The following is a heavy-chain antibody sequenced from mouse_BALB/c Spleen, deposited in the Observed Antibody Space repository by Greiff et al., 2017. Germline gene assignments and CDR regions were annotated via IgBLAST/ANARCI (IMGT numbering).Heavy chain of an antibody. J-gene: IGHJ4*01. CDR2: ILPGSGSI. CDR3: ARRWLQPMDY. D-gene: IGHD2-3*01. Sequence: VQLQQSGAELMKPGASVKISCKATGYTFSSYWIEWVKQRPGHGFEWIGEILPGSGSINYNEKFKGKSTFTADTSSNTAYMQLSSQTSEDSAVYYCARRWLQPMDYWGQGTSGTVTS. CDR1: GYTFSSYW. V-gene: IGHV1-9*01.